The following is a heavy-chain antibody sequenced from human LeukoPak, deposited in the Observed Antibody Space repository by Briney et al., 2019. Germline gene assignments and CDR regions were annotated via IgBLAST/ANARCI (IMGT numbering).Heavy chain of an antibody. J-gene: IGHJ6*03. D-gene: IGHD6-6*01. CDR3: ARWSGSVTARNYYYYMDV. V-gene: IGHV1-69*13. CDR2: IIPIFGTA. CDR1: GGTFSSYA. Sequence: SVKVSCKASGGTFSSYAISWVRQAPGQGLEWMGGIIPIFGTANYAQKFQGRVTITADESTSTAYMELSSLRSEDTAVYYCARWSGSVTARNYYYYMDVWGEGTTVTVSS.